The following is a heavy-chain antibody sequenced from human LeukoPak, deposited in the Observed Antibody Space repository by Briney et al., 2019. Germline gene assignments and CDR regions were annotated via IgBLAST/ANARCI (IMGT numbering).Heavy chain of an antibody. D-gene: IGHD2-2*01. Sequence: ASVKVSCXASGYTFTGYYMHWVRQAPGQGLEWMGWINPNSGGTNYAQKFQGRVTMTRDTSISTAYMELSRLRSDDTAVYYCASGYCSSTSCYGYYYYYMDVWGKGTTVTVSS. CDR1: GYTFTGYY. V-gene: IGHV1-2*02. J-gene: IGHJ6*03. CDR3: ASGYCSSTSCYGYYYYYMDV. CDR2: INPNSGGT.